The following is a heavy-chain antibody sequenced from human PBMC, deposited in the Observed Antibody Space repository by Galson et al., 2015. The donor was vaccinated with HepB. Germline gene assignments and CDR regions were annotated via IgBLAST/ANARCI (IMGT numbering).Heavy chain of an antibody. CDR3: ARDGLKYQLLYGMDI. Sequence: SLRLSCAASGFTFSSYWMSWVRQAPGKGLEWVANIKQDGSEKYYVDSVKGRFTISRDNAKNSLYLQMNSLRAEDTAVYYCARDGLKYQLLYGMDIWGQGTTVTVSS. V-gene: IGHV3-7*03. D-gene: IGHD2-2*01. CDR2: IKQDGSEK. CDR1: GFTFSSYW. J-gene: IGHJ6*02.